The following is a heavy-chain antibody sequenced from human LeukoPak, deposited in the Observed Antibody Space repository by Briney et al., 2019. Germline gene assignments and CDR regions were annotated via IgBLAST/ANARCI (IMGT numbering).Heavy chain of an antibody. CDR1: GGSISSYY. J-gene: IGHJ4*02. D-gene: IGHD4-17*01. V-gene: IGHV4-59*01. Sequence: PSETLSLTCTVSGGSISSYYWGWIRQPPGKGLEWIGYIYNSGSMNYNPSLKSRVTISVDTSKNQFSLKLSSVTAADTAVYYCALLTTVTSYYFDYWGQGTLVTVSS. CDR3: ALLTTVTSYYFDY. CDR2: IYNSGSM.